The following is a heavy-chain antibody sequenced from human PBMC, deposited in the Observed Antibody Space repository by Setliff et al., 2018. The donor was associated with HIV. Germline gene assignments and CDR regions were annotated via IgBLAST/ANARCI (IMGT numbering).Heavy chain of an antibody. CDR1: GFTFRNYN. V-gene: IGHV3-21*01. CDR2: ISIGSGAAI. CDR3: ARDYLYYNMYNGSPVYGMDV. J-gene: IGHJ6*02. Sequence: GGSLRLSCAASGFTFRNYNFNWVRQAPGRGLEWVSSISIGSGAAIYYAESVQGRFTVSRDNSKNSLYLQMNSLRVEDTAVYYCARDYLYYNMYNGSPVYGMDVWGQGTAVTVSS. D-gene: IGHD3-10*01.